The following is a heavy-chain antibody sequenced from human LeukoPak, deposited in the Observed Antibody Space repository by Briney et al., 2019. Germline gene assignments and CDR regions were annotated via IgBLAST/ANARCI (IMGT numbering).Heavy chain of an antibody. Sequence: TGRSLRLSCAASGFTFSNYGMHWVRQAPGKGLDWVTVISYDGSYKYYADSVKGRLTISRDNSKNTLYLQMNSLRAEDTAVYYCAKEKVVVVPAAILDYWGQGTLVTVSS. CDR3: AKEKVVVVPAAILDY. J-gene: IGHJ4*02. CDR1: GFTFSNYG. V-gene: IGHV3-30*18. CDR2: ISYDGSYK. D-gene: IGHD2-2*01.